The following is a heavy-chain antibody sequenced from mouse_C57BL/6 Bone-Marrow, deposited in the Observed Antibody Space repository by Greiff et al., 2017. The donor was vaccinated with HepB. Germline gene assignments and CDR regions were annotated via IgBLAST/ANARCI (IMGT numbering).Heavy chain of an antibody. Sequence: DVQLVESGAELVRPGASVKLSCTASGFNIKDDYMHWVKQRPEQGLEWIGWIDPENGDTEYASKFQGKATITADTSSNTAYLQLSSLTSEDTAVYYCTTMSGSYFDYWGQGTTLTVSS. J-gene: IGHJ2*01. D-gene: IGHD1-3*01. CDR1: GFNIKDDY. CDR2: IDPENGDT. CDR3: TTMSGSYFDY. V-gene: IGHV14-4*01.